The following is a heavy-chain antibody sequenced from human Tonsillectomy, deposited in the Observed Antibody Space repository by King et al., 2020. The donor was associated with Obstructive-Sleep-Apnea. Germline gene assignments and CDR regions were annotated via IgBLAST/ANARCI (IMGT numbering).Heavy chain of an antibody. J-gene: IGHJ6*02. CDR3: ARGDTAMVGGYYGMDV. CDR2: ISYDGSNK. CDR1: GFTFSSYA. V-gene: IGHV3-30*04. Sequence: VQLVESGGGVVQPGRSLRLSCAASGFTFSSYAMHWVRQAPGKGLEWVAVISYDGSNKYYADSVKGRFTISRDNSKNTLYLQMNSLRAEDTAVYYCARGDTAMVGGYYGMDVWGQGTTVTVSS. D-gene: IGHD5-18*01.